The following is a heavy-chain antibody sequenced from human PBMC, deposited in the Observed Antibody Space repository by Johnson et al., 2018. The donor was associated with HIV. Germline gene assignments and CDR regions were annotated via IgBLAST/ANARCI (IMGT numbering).Heavy chain of an antibody. CDR2: IGTAGET. V-gene: IGHV3-13*01. CDR1: GFTFRSYD. CDR3: ASPPTGYDFWDGPTVFDI. D-gene: IGHD3-3*01. J-gene: IGHJ3*02. Sequence: VQLVESGGGVVQPGRSLRLSCAASGFTFRSYDMHWVRQVTGKGLEWVSAIGTAGETNYPGSVKVRFTISRDNTKNLVYVQMNSLRPEDTAVYYCASPPTGYDFWDGPTVFDIWGHGTKVSVFS.